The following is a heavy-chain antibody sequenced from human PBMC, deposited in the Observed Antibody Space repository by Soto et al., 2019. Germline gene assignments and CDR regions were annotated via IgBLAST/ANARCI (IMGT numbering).Heavy chain of an antibody. D-gene: IGHD3-3*01. V-gene: IGHV4-4*07. CDR2: IDNSGST. CDR3: ARGGQDFWSGPFDY. J-gene: IGHJ4*02. CDR1: GGSISNYF. Sequence: PSETLYLTCTVSGGSISNYFCNWIWQPAGKGLEWIGRIDNSGSTNYNPSLKSRITMSADTSRNQFSLKLNSVTAADTAVYYCARGGQDFWSGPFDYWGQGALVTVSS.